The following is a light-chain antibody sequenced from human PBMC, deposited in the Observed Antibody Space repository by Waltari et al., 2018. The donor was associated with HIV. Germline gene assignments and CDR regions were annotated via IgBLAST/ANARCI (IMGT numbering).Light chain of an antibody. CDR1: QSISSY. Sequence: DIQMTQSPSSLSASVGDRVTITCRARQSISSYLNWYQQKPGKAPKLLIYAASRLQSGVPSRFSGSGSGTDFTLTISSLQPEDFATDYCQQSYSTPPYTFGQGTKLEIK. CDR3: QQSYSTPPYT. CDR2: AAS. J-gene: IGKJ2*01. V-gene: IGKV1-39*01.